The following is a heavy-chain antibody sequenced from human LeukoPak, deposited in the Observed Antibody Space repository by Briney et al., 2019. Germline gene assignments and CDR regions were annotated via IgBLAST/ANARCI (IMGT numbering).Heavy chain of an antibody. D-gene: IGHD2-2*01. CDR3: ARHSVPAASGVYYYYYMDV. Sequence: SVKVSCKASGGTFSSYAISWVRQAPGQGLEWMGGIIPIFGTANYAQKFQGRVTITADESTSTAYLQWSSLKASDTAMYYCARHSVPAASGVYYYYYMDVWGKGTTVTVSS. V-gene: IGHV1-69*13. J-gene: IGHJ6*03. CDR1: GGTFSSYA. CDR2: IIPIFGTA.